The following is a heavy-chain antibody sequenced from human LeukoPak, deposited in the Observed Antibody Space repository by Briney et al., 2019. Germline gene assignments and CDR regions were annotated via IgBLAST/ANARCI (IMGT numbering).Heavy chain of an antibody. Sequence: ASVKVSCKASGYTFTGYYMHWVRQAPGQGLEWMGIINPSGGSTSYAQKFQGRVTMTRDTSTSTVYMELSSLRSEDTAVYYCARDGRDGTWSRFGGVIAHFDYWGQGTLVTVSS. V-gene: IGHV1-46*01. CDR3: ARDGRDGTWSRFGGVIAHFDY. J-gene: IGHJ4*02. CDR1: GYTFTGYY. D-gene: IGHD3-16*02. CDR2: INPSGGST.